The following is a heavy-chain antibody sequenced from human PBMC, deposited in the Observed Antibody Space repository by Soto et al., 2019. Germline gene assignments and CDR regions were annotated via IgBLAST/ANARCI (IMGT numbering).Heavy chain of an antibody. CDR1: GFSLSTSGMC. Sequence: SGPTLVNPTPPLTLTCTFSGFSLSTSGMCVSWIRQPPGKALEWLALIDWDDDKYYSTSLKTRLTISKYTSKNQVVLPMTNMDPVDTATYYCARSDSSGYYRRSACMDVWGQGTTVTVSS. CDR3: ARSDSSGYYRRSACMDV. J-gene: IGHJ6*02. V-gene: IGHV2-70*01. D-gene: IGHD3-22*01. CDR2: IDWDDDK.